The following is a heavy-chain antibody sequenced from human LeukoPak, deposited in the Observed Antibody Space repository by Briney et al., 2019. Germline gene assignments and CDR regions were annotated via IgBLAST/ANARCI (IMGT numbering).Heavy chain of an antibody. V-gene: IGHV4-31*11. D-gene: IGHD1-26*01. J-gene: IGHJ4*02. Sequence: PSQTLSLTCAVSGGSISSGGYYWSWLRQHPGKGLEWIGYIYYSGSTYYNPSLKSRVTISVDTSKNQFSLKLSSVTAADTAVYYCAREEATPAQRGLDYWGQGTLVTVSS. CDR3: AREEATPAQRGLDY. CDR2: IYYSGST. CDR1: GGSISSGGYY.